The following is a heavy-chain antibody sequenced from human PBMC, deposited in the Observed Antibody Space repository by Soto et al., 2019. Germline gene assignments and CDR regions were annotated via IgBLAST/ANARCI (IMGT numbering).Heavy chain of an antibody. Sequence: PGGSLRLSCAASGFTFSSYSMNWVRQAPGKGLEWVSSISSRGFSINYAYSGKGRFTISRDTSKNTFYLQMNSLRAEDTAMYFCARSRYTWTYSGRFLDYWGQGSLVTVSS. CDR1: GFTFSSYS. CDR2: ISSRGFSI. CDR3: ARSRYTWTYSGRFLDY. V-gene: IGHV3-21*04. J-gene: IGHJ4*02. D-gene: IGHD1-1*01.